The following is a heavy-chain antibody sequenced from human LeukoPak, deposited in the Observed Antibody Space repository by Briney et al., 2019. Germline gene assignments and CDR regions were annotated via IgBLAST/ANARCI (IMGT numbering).Heavy chain of an antibody. V-gene: IGHV4-34*01. CDR3: ARNRVVRVYYGSGSYYKPDY. D-gene: IGHD3-10*01. CDR1: GGSSSGYY. J-gene: IGHJ4*02. CDR2: INHSGST. Sequence: PSETLSLTCAVYGGSSSGYYWSWIRQPPGKGLEWIGEINHSGSTNYNPSLKSRVTISVDTSKNQFSLKLSSVTAADTAVYYCARNRVVRVYYGSGSYYKPDYWGQGTLVTVSS.